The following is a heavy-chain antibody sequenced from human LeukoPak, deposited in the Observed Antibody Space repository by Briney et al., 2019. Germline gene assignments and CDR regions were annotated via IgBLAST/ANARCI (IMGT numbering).Heavy chain of an antibody. CDR2: ISSSGSTI. CDR3: ARGAYQLLYVGYMWFDP. D-gene: IGHD2-2*02. CDR1: GFTFSDYY. Sequence: GGSLRLSCAASGFTFSDYYMSWIRQAPGKGLEWVSYISSSGSTIYYADSVKGRFTVSRDNAKNSLYLQMNSLRAEDTAVYYCARGAYQLLYVGYMWFDPWGQGTLVTVSS. J-gene: IGHJ5*02. V-gene: IGHV3-11*01.